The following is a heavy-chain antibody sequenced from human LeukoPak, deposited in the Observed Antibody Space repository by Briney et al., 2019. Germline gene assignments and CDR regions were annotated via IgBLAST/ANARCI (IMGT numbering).Heavy chain of an antibody. J-gene: IGHJ4*02. V-gene: IGHV4-4*07. D-gene: IGHD3-22*01. CDR2: IYTSGST. Sequence: SETLSLTCTVSGGSISSYYWSWIRQPAGKGLEWIGRIYTSGSTNYNPSLKSRVTMSVDTPKNQFSLKLSSVTAADTAVYYCARELYYYDSSGFDYWGQGTLVTVSS. CDR1: GGSISSYY. CDR3: ARELYYYDSSGFDY.